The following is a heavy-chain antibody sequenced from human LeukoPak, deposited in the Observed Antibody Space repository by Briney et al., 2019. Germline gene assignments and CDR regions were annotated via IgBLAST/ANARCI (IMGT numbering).Heavy chain of an antibody. CDR2: IYYSGST. CDR1: GGSISSGGYY. CDR3: ANKPCKGCGMDV. Sequence: SGTLSLTCTVSGGSISSGGYYWSWLRQHPGNGLEWIGYIYYSGSTYYNPSLKSRVTISVDTSKNQFSLKLSSVTAADTAVYYCANKPCKGCGMDVWGQGTTVTVSS. D-gene: IGHD1/OR15-1a*01. J-gene: IGHJ6*02. V-gene: IGHV4-31*03.